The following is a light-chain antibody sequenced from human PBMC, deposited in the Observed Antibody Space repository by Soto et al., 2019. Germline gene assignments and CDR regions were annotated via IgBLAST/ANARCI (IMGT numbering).Light chain of an antibody. J-gene: IGLJ2*01. Sequence: QSVLTQPASVSGSPGQSITISCTGTSSDVGSYNLVSWYQQYPDKAPKLIIYEGSKRPSGVSNRFSGSKSGNTASLTISGIQAEDEADYYCCSFALGSTLIFGGGTKLTVL. V-gene: IGLV2-23*01. CDR1: SSDVGSYNL. CDR2: EGS. CDR3: CSFALGSTLI.